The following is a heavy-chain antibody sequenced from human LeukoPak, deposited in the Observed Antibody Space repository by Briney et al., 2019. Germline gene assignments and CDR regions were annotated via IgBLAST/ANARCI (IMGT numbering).Heavy chain of an antibody. CDR1: GFTFSSYA. J-gene: IGHJ4*02. CDR2: ISYDGSNK. D-gene: IGHD2-8*01. Sequence: GGSLRLSCAASGFTFSSYAMHWVRQAPGKGLEWVAVISYDGSNKYYADSVKGRFTISRDNSKNTLYLQMNSLRAEDTAVYYCARDGLDCTNGVCYLDYWGQGTLVTVSS. CDR3: ARDGLDCTNGVCYLDY. V-gene: IGHV3-30-3*01.